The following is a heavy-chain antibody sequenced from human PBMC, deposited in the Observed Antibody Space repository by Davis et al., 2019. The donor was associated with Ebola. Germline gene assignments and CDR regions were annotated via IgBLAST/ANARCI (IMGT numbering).Heavy chain of an antibody. V-gene: IGHV1-18*01. Sequence: AASVKVSCKASGYTFTSCGISWVRQAPGQGLEWMGWISAYTGDTNYAQKFQGWVTMTRDTSISTAYMELSRLRSDDTAVYYCARGGAARNNWFDPWGQGTLVSVSS. J-gene: IGHJ5*02. D-gene: IGHD6-6*01. CDR3: ARGGAARNNWFDP. CDR2: ISAYTGDT. CDR1: GYTFTSCG.